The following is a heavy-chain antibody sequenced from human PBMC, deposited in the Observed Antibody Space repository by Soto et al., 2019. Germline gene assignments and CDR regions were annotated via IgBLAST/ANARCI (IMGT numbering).Heavy chain of an antibody. CDR1: GFTFHTYA. CDR2: ISGTGGTI. J-gene: IGHJ3*02. CDR3: AKDLVPAEGGHGDSFHM. D-gene: IGHD2-15*01. V-gene: IGHV3-23*01. Sequence: PGGSLRLSCVASGFTFHTYAMSWVRQAPGKGLEWVSSISGTGGTIKYADSVKGRFTISRDNSRNTLSLQMTSLRVEDTAVYYCAKDLVPAEGGHGDSFHMWGQGTLVTVSS.